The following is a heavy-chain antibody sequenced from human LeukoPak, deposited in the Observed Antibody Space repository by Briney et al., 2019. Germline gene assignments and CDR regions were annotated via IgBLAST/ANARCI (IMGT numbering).Heavy chain of an antibody. V-gene: IGHV3-74*01. D-gene: IGHD2-8*01. CDR1: GFTFSAYW. CDR3: ACTSRPIDA. J-gene: IGHJ5*02. CDR2: IKGDGSSA. Sequence: GGSLRLSCAASGFTFSAYWMLWVPQAPGKGLVWVSRIKGDGSSASYADSVKGRFTISRDNAKDTLYPEMKSLRAEDTAVYYCACTSRPIDAWGQGTLVTVSS.